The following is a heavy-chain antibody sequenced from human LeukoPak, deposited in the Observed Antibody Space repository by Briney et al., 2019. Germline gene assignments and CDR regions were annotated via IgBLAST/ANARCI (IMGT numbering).Heavy chain of an antibody. D-gene: IGHD6-13*01. J-gene: IGHJ4*02. V-gene: IGHV3-30*18. Sequence: GGSLRLSCAASGFTFTTYGLHWVRPAPGKGLEWVAAIASNGGSEYYADSVKGRFTISRDNSKNTLFLQMNSLRPDDTAVYYCAKRGHYSINWYHYFDYWGQGTLVTVSS. CDR2: IASNGGSE. CDR3: AKRGHYSINWYHYFDY. CDR1: GFTFTTYG.